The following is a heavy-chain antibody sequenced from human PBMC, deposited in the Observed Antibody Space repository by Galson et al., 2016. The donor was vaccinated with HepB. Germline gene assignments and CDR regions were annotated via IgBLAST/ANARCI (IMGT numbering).Heavy chain of an antibody. J-gene: IGHJ6*02. V-gene: IGHV3-74*01. CDR3: TRGEVMESQLLFHSYGLDV. Sequence: SLRLSCAASGFTFSNYWMHWVRQAPGKGLVWVSRINNDGSRPNYADSVKGRLTISRDNSKNTLYLQMDSLTADDTAIYYCTRGEVMESQLLFHSYGLDVWGQGTTVTVSS. D-gene: IGHD2-8*01. CDR1: GFTFSNYW. CDR2: INNDGSRP.